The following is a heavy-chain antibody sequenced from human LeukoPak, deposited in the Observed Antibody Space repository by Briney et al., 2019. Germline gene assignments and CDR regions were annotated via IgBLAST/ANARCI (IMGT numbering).Heavy chain of an antibody. J-gene: IGHJ4*02. CDR1: GFTFSSYS. Sequence: PGGSLRLSCAASGFTFSSYSMNWVRQAPGKGLEWVLSISSSSSYIYYADSVKGRFTISRDNAKNSLYLQMNSLRAEDTAVYYCARGRSRGFDYWGQGTLVTVSS. CDR2: ISSSSSYI. V-gene: IGHV3-21*01. CDR3: ARGRSRGFDY. D-gene: IGHD3-10*01.